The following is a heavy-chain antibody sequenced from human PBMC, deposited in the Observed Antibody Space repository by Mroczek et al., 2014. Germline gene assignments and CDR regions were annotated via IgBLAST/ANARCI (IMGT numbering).Heavy chain of an antibody. CDR2: ISGSGGST. Sequence: VQLVQSGGGLVQPGGPVETLLCSLWIHLSSYAMSWVRQAPGKGLEWVSAISGSGGSTYYADSVKGRFTISRDNSKNTLYLQMNSLRAEDTAVYYCVMYSSSWYLDYWGQGTLVTVSS. D-gene: IGHD6-13*01. J-gene: IGHJ4*02. V-gene: IGHV3-23*04. CDR1: IHLSSYA. CDR3: VMYSSSWYLDY.